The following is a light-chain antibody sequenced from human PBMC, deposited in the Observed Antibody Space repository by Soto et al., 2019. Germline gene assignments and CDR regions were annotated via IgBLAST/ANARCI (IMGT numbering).Light chain of an antibody. Sequence: EIVMTQSPATLSVSPGEGATLSCRASQSVGRKLVWYQQKAGQAPRPLIFDASTRATGIPARFSGSGSGTEFPLTISRLEPEDFAVYYCHQYDKWFSITFGQGTRLEIK. CDR2: DAS. J-gene: IGKJ5*01. CDR3: HQYDKWFSIT. V-gene: IGKV3-15*01. CDR1: QSVGRK.